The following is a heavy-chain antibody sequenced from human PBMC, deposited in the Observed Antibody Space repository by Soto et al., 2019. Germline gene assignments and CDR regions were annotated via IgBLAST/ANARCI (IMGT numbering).Heavy chain of an antibody. V-gene: IGHV3-23*01. D-gene: IGHD6-19*01. CDR3: AKEPSGLPGSAFDI. Sequence: AGGSLRLPCAASELTFSSYAMSWVRQAPGKGLEWVSAISGSGGSTYYAASVKGRFTISRDNSTNTLYLQMNSLRAEDTAVYYCAKEPSGLPGSAFDIWGQGTIVTVSS. CDR2: ISGSGGST. J-gene: IGHJ3*02. CDR1: ELTFSSYA.